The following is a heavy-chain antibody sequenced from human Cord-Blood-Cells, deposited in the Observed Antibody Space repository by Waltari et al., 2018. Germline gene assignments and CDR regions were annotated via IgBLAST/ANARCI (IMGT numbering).Heavy chain of an antibody. J-gene: IGHJ2*01. CDR2: IYTSGST. CDR3: ARDPSSSSWYWYFDL. Sequence: QVQLQESGPGLVTPSETLSLTCTVSGGSIRSYYWSWLRQPAGKGLEWIGRIYTSGSTNYNPSLKSRVTMSVDTSKNQFSLKLSSVTAADTAVYYCARDPSSSSWYWYFDLWGRGTLVTVSS. CDR1: GGSIRSYY. D-gene: IGHD6-13*01. V-gene: IGHV4-4*07.